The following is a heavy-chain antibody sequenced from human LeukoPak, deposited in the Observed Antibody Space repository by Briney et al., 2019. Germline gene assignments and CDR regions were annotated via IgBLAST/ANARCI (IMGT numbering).Heavy chain of an antibody. CDR1: GFTFSSYG. J-gene: IGHJ6*04. D-gene: IGHD6-13*01. CDR3: ARQAAAGTEGHYYYGMDV. Sequence: GGSLRLSCAASGFTFSSYGMHWVRQAPGKGLEWVAVIWYDGSNKYYADSVKGRFTISRDNSKNTLYLQMNSLRAEDTAVYYCARQAAAGTEGHYYYGMDVWGKGTTVTVSS. CDR2: IWYDGSNK. V-gene: IGHV3-33*01.